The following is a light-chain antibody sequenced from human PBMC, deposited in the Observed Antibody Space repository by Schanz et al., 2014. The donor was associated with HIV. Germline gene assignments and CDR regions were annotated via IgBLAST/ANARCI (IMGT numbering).Light chain of an antibody. CDR2: GAS. CDR3: QQRSTWPFTIT. CDR1: QSISNN. V-gene: IGKV3D-20*02. J-gene: IGKJ3*01. Sequence: EIVMTQSPATLYVSPGEGATLSCRASQSISNNLAWYQHKPGQAPRLLIYGASSRATGIPDRFSGSGSGTDFTLTISRLEPEDFAVYYCQQRSTWPFTITFGPGTKVDIK.